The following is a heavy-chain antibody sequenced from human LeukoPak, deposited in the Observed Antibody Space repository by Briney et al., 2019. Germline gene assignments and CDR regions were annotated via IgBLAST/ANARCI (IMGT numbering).Heavy chain of an antibody. CDR2: IYYSGST. V-gene: IGHV4-59*01. CDR1: GGSISNYY. J-gene: IGHJ4*02. Sequence: PSETLSLTCTVSGGSISNYYWSWIRQPPGKGLEWIGYIYYSGSTNYNPSLKSRVTISVDTSKNQFSLKLSSVTAADTAVYYCARVRRWEIHGGYYFDYWGQGTLVTVSS. D-gene: IGHD1-26*01. CDR3: ARVRRWEIHGGYYFDY.